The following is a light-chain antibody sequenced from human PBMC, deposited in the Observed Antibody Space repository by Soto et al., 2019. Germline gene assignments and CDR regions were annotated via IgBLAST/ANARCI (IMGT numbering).Light chain of an antibody. Sequence: QSALTQPPSASGSPGQSVTISCTGTSTDIGAYEHVSWYQQRPGRAPKVLIYDVRIRPSEVSNRFSGSKSGDTASLTISGLQAGDEAVYYCASKTTSSTVLFGGGTQLTVL. CDR2: DVR. CDR3: ASKTTSSTVL. J-gene: IGLJ3*02. V-gene: IGLV2-14*03. CDR1: STDIGAYEH.